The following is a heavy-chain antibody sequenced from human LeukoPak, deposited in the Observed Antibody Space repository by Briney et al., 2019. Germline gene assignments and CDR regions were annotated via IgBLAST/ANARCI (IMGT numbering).Heavy chain of an antibody. V-gene: IGHV4-38-2*02. CDR3: AREHSSITIFGVVTLNWFDP. D-gene: IGHD3-3*01. CDR1: GFTFSAYE. J-gene: IGHJ5*02. CDR2: IYHSGST. Sequence: GSLRLSCAASGFTFSAYEMSWVRQAPGKGLEWIGSIYHSGSTYYNPSLKSRVTISVDTSKNQFSLKLSSVTAADTAVYYCAREHSSITIFGVVTLNWFDPWGQGTLVTVSS.